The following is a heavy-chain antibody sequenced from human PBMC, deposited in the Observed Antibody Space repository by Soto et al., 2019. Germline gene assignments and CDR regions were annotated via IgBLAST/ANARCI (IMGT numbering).Heavy chain of an antibody. CDR2: IHSSGGT. CDR1: NTSMTNYY. V-gene: IGHV4-59*01. Sequence: PSETLSLTCTVSNTSMTNYYWNWIRQPPGKGLEWIAYIHSSGGTNYVPSLRSRATASVDTSNNQFSLRLTSMTAADTAVYYCARGRPTRYSSGWPLFDYWGQGALVTSPQ. CDR3: ARGRPTRYSSGWPLFDY. D-gene: IGHD6-19*01. J-gene: IGHJ4*02.